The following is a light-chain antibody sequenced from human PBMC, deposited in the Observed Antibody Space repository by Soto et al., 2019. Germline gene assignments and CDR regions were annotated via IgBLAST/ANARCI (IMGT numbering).Light chain of an antibody. V-gene: IGLV2-14*03. Sequence: QSALTQPASVSGSPGQSITIFCTGTSSDIGRYNYVSWYQQHTDKPPKAMIYEVNYRASWVSNRFSGSKSGNTASLTISGLQPDDEADYYCSSFANSDTYVIFGGGTKLTVL. J-gene: IGLJ2*01. CDR1: SSDIGRYNY. CDR3: SSFANSDTYVI. CDR2: EVN.